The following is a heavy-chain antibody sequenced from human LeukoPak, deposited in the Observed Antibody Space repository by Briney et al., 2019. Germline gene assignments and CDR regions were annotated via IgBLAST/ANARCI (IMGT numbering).Heavy chain of an antibody. D-gene: IGHD3-3*01. CDR3: ASFGVIPDFDY. Sequence: ASVKVSCKASGYTFTSYDINWVRQATGQGLEWMGWMNPNSGNTDYAQKFQGRVTMTRNTSISTAYMELSSLRSEDTAVYYCASFGVIPDFDYWGQGTLVTVSS. V-gene: IGHV1-8*01. CDR2: MNPNSGNT. CDR1: GYTFTSYD. J-gene: IGHJ4*02.